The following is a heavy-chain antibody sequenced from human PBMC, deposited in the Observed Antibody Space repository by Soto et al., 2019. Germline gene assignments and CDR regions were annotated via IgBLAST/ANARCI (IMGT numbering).Heavy chain of an antibody. V-gene: IGHV4-30-4*01. J-gene: IGHJ4*02. CDR2: IFYTGTT. Sequence: QVQLQESGPGLVKPSQTLSLTCTVSGGSITSGDHYWSWIRQPPGKGLEWIGYIFYTGTTDYNPSLMGRLTMSVDTSKNQFSLRLSSVTAADTAVYYCARVGGYCTTTSCLRLDNWGQGTLVTVSS. CDR1: GGSITSGDHY. CDR3: ARVGGYCTTTSCLRLDN. D-gene: IGHD2-2*03.